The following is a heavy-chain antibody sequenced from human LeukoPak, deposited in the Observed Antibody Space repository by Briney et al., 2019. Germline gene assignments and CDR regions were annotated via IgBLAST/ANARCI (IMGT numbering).Heavy chain of an antibody. Sequence: GGSLRLSCAASGFTFSSFGMHRVRQAPGKGLEWVAFIRYDGSNKYYADSVKGRFTISRDNSKNTLYLQMNSLRGEDTAVYYCARTRGTHISMAYLDSWGQGTLVTVSS. V-gene: IGHV3-30*02. CDR1: GFTFSSFG. D-gene: IGHD2/OR15-2a*01. CDR3: ARTRGTHISMAYLDS. J-gene: IGHJ4*02. CDR2: IRYDGSNK.